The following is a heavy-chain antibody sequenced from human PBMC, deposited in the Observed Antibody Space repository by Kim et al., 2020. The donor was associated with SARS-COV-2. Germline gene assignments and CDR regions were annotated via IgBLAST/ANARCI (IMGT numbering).Heavy chain of an antibody. Sequence: ESVKGRFTISRDNAKNSLYLQMNSLRAEDTALYYCAKDIWDTATRVLFDYWGQGTLVTVSS. V-gene: IGHV3-9*01. D-gene: IGHD5-18*01. CDR3: AKDIWDTATRVLFDY. J-gene: IGHJ4*02.